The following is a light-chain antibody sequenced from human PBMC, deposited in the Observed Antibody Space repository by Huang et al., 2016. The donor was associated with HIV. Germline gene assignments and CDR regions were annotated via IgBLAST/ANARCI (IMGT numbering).Light chain of an antibody. CDR2: SAS. CDR3: QQSYSALSS. Sequence: IQMTQSPTSLSASVGYRVSIVCRASQSISTYLNWYQQKPGKAPKLLISSASTLHSGVPSRCIGSGSGTEFTLTIRGLQLDDFATYYCQQSYSALSSFGPGTRL. CDR1: QSISTY. V-gene: IGKV1-39*01. J-gene: IGKJ5*01.